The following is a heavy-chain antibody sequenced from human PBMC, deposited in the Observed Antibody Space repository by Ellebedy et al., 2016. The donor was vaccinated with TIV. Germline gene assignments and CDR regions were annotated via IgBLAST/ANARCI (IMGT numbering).Heavy chain of an antibody. CDR3: ARDRTPGDGYWVFDQ. D-gene: IGHD5-18*01. Sequence: GESLKISCAASGFTFSRYAMTWVRQAPGKGLEWVSGIVGSGGGIFYADSVEGRFTISRDNSKSTVDLQMNSLRAEDTAIYYCARDRTPGDGYWVFDQWGQGDLVTVSS. J-gene: IGHJ4*02. CDR2: IVGSGGGI. V-gene: IGHV3-23*01. CDR1: GFTFSRYA.